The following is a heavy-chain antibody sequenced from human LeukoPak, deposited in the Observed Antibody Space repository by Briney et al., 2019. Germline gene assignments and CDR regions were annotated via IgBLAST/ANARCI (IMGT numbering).Heavy chain of an antibody. J-gene: IGHJ3*02. D-gene: IGHD3-10*01. CDR2: ISAYNGNT. Sequence: GASVKVSCKASGYTFTSYGISWVRQARGQGLEWMGWISAYNGNTNYAQKLQGRVTMTTDTSTSTAYMELRSLRSDDTAVYYCARDGRLGMGRGVNAFDIWGQGTMVTVSS. V-gene: IGHV1-18*01. CDR3: ARDGRLGMGRGVNAFDI. CDR1: GYTFTSYG.